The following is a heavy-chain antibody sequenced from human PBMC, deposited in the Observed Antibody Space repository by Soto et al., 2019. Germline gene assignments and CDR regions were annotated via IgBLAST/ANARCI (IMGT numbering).Heavy chain of an antibody. J-gene: IGHJ4*02. Sequence: SETLSLTCAVYGGPFSGYYWSWIRQPPGKGLEWIGEIKHRGSTNYNPSLKSRVTISVDTSKNQFSLKPSSVTAADTAVYYCGRLYGSRGPFDYWGQGTLVTVSS. CDR1: GGPFSGYY. D-gene: IGHD6-13*01. CDR3: GRLYGSRGPFDY. CDR2: IKHRGST. V-gene: IGHV4-34*01.